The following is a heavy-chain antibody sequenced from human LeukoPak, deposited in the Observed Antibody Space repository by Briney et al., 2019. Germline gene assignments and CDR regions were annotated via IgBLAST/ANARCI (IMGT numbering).Heavy chain of an antibody. CDR3: VRDLDGGNSGVVY. CDR2: TNTDGTST. J-gene: IGHJ4*02. CDR1: GFTFSNSW. D-gene: IGHD4-23*01. V-gene: IGHV3-74*01. Sequence: PGGSLRLSCAASGFTFSNSWMHWVRQAPGKRLVWVSRTNTDGTSTNYADSVKGRFTISRDNAKNTLYLQMHTLRAEDTAVYYCVRDLDGGNSGVVYWGQGTLVTVSS.